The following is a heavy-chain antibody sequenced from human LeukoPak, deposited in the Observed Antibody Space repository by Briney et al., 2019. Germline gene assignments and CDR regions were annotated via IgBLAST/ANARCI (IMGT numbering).Heavy chain of an antibody. V-gene: IGHV3-11*01. CDR2: ISSNGSTI. Sequence: GGSLRLSCAASGFTFSDYYMSWIRQAPGKGLEWVSYISSNGSTIYYADSVKGRFTISRDNAKNSLYLQMNSLRAEDTAVYYCARAVRGYSYGVHPPLFDYWGQGTLVTVSS. D-gene: IGHD5-18*01. CDR1: GFTFSDYY. CDR3: ARAVRGYSYGVHPPLFDY. J-gene: IGHJ4*02.